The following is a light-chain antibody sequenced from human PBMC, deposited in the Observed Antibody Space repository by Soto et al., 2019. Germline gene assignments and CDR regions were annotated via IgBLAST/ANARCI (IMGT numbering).Light chain of an antibody. J-gene: IGKJ1*01. CDR2: GAS. CDR1: QSISSN. Sequence: EIVMTQSPATLSVSPGEGDTLSCRASQSISSNLAWYQQKPGQAPRLLIYGASTRATGLPARFSGSGSGTEFTLTIHRLQSGDFAEYSCQLYDNWPLWTFGQGTKVEIK. V-gene: IGKV3-15*01. CDR3: QLYDNWPLWT.